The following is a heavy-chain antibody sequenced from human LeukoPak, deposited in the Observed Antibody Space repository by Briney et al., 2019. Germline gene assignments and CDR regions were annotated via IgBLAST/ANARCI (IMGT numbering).Heavy chain of an antibody. V-gene: IGHV1-2*06. J-gene: IGHJ4*02. D-gene: IGHD2-8*01. CDR3: ARGLGYCTNGVCSDDY. CDR1: GYTFTGYY. Sequence: GASVKVSCKASGYTFTGYYMHWVRQAPGQGLEWMGRINPNSGGTNYAQKFQGRVTMTRDTSISTAYMELSRLRSEDTAVYYCARGLGYCTNGVCSDDYWGQGTLVTVSS. CDR2: INPNSGGT.